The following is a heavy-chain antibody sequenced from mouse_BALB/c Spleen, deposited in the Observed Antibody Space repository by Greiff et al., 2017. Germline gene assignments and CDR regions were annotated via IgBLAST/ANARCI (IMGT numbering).Heavy chain of an antibody. CDR2: INSNGGST. CDR3: AREGLRYYAMDY. J-gene: IGHJ4*01. Sequence: EVMLVESGGGLVQPGGSLKLSCAASGFTFSSYGMSWVRQTPDKRLELVATINSNGGSTYYPDSVKGRFTISRDNAKNTLYLQMSSLKSEDTAMYYCAREGLRYYAMDYWGQGTSVTVSS. CDR1: GFTFSSYG. V-gene: IGHV5-6-3*01. D-gene: IGHD1-1*01.